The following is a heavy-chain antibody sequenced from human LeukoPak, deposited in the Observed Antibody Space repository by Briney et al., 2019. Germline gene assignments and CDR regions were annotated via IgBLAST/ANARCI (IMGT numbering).Heavy chain of an antibody. J-gene: IGHJ6*02. CDR3: ARGAIAATYYYYGMDV. CDR2: IYYSGST. V-gene: IGHV4-59*01. Sequence: SETLSLTCTVSGGSISSYYWSGIRQPPGKGLEWIGYIYYSGSTNYNPSLKSRVTISVDTSKNQFSLKLSSVTAADTAVYYCARGAIAATYYYYGMDVWGQGTTVTVSS. CDR1: GGSISSYY. D-gene: IGHD2-15*01.